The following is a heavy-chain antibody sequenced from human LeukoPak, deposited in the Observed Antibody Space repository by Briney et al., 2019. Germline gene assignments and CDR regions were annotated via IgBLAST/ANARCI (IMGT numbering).Heavy chain of an antibody. D-gene: IGHD6-19*01. CDR3: ARDRSGWYGGFDY. CDR1: GGSISSHY. Sequence: SETLSLTCTVSGGSISSHYWTWIRQPPGKGLEWLGYIHYSGTTNYNPSLNNRVTISVDTSKNQFSLKLSSVTAADTAVYYCARDRSGWYGGFDYWGQGTLVTVSS. CDR2: IHYSGTT. J-gene: IGHJ4*02. V-gene: IGHV4-59*11.